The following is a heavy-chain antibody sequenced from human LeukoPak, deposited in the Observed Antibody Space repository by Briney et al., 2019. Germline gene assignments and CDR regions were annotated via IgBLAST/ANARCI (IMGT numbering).Heavy chain of an antibody. D-gene: IGHD3-3*01. V-gene: IGHV3-15*01. Sequence: GGSLRLSCAASGFTFSNAWMSWVRQAPGKGLEWVGRIKSKTDGRTTDYAAPVKGRFTISRDDSKNTLYLQMNSLRAEDTAVYYCVKEQKPMYYDFWSGTYYYYGMDVWGQGTTVTVSS. CDR1: GFTFSNAW. CDR2: IKSKTDGRTT. CDR3: VKEQKPMYYDFWSGTYYYYGMDV. J-gene: IGHJ6*02.